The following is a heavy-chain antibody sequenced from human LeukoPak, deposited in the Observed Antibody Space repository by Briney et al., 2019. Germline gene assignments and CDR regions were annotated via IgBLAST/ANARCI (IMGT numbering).Heavy chain of an antibody. J-gene: IGHJ4*02. CDR2: ISYDGSNK. CDR1: GFTFSSYG. CDR3: AKDHHYYDSSGYPDY. D-gene: IGHD3-22*01. Sequence: PGGSLRLSCAASGFTFSSYGMHWVRQAPGKGLEWVAVISYDGSNKYYADSVKGRFTISRDNSKNTLYLQMNSLRAEDTAVYYRAKDHHYYDSSGYPDYWGQGTLVTVSS. V-gene: IGHV3-30*18.